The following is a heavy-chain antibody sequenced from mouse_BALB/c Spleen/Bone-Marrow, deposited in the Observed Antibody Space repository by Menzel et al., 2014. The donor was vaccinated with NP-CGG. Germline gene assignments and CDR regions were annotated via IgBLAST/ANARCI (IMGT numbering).Heavy chain of an antibody. D-gene: IGHD3-2*01. J-gene: IGHJ3*01. CDR3: ARSGDSSGYGFAY. V-gene: IGHV1S56*01. CDR1: GYTFTSYD. CDR2: IYPGDGST. Sequence: QVQLKDSGPELVKPGALVKISCKASGYTFTSYDINWVKQRPGQRLEWIGWIYPGDGSTKYNEKFKGKATLTADKSSSTAYMQLSSLTSENSAVYFCARSGDSSGYGFAYWGQGTLVTVSA.